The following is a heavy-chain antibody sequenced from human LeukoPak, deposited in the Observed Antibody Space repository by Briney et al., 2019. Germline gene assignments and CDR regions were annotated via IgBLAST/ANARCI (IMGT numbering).Heavy chain of an antibody. V-gene: IGHV1-69*13. CDR1: GGTFSSYA. CDR2: IIPIFGTA. J-gene: IGHJ4*02. Sequence: ASVKVSCKASGGTFSSYAISWVRQAPGQGLEWMGGIIPIFGTANYAQKFQGRVTITADESTSTAYMELSRLRSDDTAVYYCARDGGSTSCVFDYWGQGTLVTVSS. D-gene: IGHD2-2*01. CDR3: ARDGGSTSCVFDY.